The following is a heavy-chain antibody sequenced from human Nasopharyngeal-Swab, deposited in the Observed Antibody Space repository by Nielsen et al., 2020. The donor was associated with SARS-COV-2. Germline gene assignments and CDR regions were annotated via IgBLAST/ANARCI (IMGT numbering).Heavy chain of an antibody. D-gene: IGHD2-15*01. J-gene: IGHJ4*02. V-gene: IGHV3-73*01. CDR3: TRCGGGCYSGRDY. Sequence: SLRLSCAASGFTFRDSALHWVPQASGKGLVWVGRIRSKGNTYATAYAASVKGRFIIFRDDPTNTAYLQMNSLKTEDTAVYYCTRCGGGCYSGRDYWGQGTLVTVSS. CDR2: IRSKGNTYAT. CDR1: GFTFRDSA.